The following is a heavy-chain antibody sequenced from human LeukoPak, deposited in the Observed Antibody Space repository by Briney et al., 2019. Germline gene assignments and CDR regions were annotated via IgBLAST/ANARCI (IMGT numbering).Heavy chain of an antibody. CDR2: ISGSGSNT. D-gene: IGHD2-2*01. V-gene: IGHV3-23*01. J-gene: IGHJ5*02. CDR1: GFTFISYA. CDR3: AKDSVGYCSSTSCPIDH. Sequence: GGSLRLSCAASGFTFISYAMGSVRQAPRNGLEWVSAISGSGSNTYYADLVNGRFTISSDNSKNTLYLQMNSLGAEETAVYYCAKDSVGYCSSTSCPIDHWGQGTLVTVSS.